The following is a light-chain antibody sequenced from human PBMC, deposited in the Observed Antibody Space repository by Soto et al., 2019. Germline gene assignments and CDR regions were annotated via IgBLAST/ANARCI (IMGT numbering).Light chain of an antibody. CDR1: SSDVGGYNY. Sequence: QSALTQPPSASGSPGQSVTISCTGTSSDVGGYNYVSWYQQHPGKAPRLMIYEDTKRPSGVPDRFSGSKSGNTASLTVSGLQAEDEADYYCSSYAGSTVVFGGGTKLTVL. CDR3: SSYAGSTVV. CDR2: EDT. J-gene: IGLJ2*01. V-gene: IGLV2-8*01.